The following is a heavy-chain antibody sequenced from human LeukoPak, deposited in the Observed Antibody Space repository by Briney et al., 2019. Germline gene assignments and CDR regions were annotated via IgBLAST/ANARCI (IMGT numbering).Heavy chain of an antibody. V-gene: IGHV1-46*03. CDR3: ARLAAAGPYFGY. D-gene: IGHD6-13*01. Sequence: ASVKVSCKASGYTFTSYYMHWVRQAPGQGLEWMGIINPSGGRTSYAQKFQGRVTMTRDTSTSTVYMELSSLRSEDTAVYYCARLAAAGPYFGYWGQGTLVTVSS. CDR1: GYTFTSYY. CDR2: INPSGGRT. J-gene: IGHJ4*02.